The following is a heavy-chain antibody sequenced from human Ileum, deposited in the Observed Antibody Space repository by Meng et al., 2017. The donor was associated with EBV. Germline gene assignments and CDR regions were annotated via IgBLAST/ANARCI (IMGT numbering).Heavy chain of an antibody. D-gene: IGHD5/OR15-5a*01. J-gene: IGHJ4*02. CDR3: AKEEVSRRFDY. CDR2: ISYDGSTK. Sequence: QGELVESGGGVVQPGRSLRLSCAASVFTFSDYGMHWVRQAPGKGLEWVAVISYDGSTKYYVDSVKGRFTISRDNSKSTLYLQMNSLRDEDTAVYYCAKEEVSRRFDYWGQGTLVTVSS. V-gene: IGHV3-30*18. CDR1: VFTFSDYG.